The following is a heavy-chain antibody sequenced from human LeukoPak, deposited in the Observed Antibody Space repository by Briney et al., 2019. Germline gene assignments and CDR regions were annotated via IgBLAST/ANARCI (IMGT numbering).Heavy chain of an antibody. CDR2: IYTSGST. CDR3: ARSQFDRFGELLSDY. V-gene: IGHV4-4*07. Sequence: KTSETLSLTCTVSGGSISSYYWSWIRQPAGKGLEWIGRIYTSGSTNYNPSLKSRVTISVDTSKNQFSLKLSSVTAADTAVYYCARSQFDRFGELLSDYWGQGTLVTVSS. J-gene: IGHJ4*02. CDR1: GGSISSYY. D-gene: IGHD3-10*01.